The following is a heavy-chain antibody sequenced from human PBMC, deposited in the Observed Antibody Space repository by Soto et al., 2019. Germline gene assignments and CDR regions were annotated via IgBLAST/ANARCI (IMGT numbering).Heavy chain of an antibody. CDR1: GFSFSYYW. J-gene: IGHJ4*02. V-gene: IGHV3-7*01. D-gene: IGHD6-6*01. Sequence: EVQLVESGGGSVQPGGSLRLSCAASGFSFSYYWMSWVRQAPGKGLEWVANMKQDGSVKYYVDSVKDRFTVSRDNAKNSLYLQMNSLRAEDTAMYYCARIGYSSSTFDYWGQGILVTVSS. CDR3: ARIGYSSSTFDY. CDR2: MKQDGSVK.